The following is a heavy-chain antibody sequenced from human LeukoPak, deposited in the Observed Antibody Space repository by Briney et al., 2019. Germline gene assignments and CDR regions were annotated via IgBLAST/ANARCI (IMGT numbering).Heavy chain of an antibody. Sequence: SETLSLTCTVSGGSISSYYWSWIRQPAGKGLEWIGYIYYSGSTNYNPSLKSRVTISVDTSKNQFSLKLSSVTAADTAVYYCAREYCSGGSCYYAFDIWGQGTMATVSS. J-gene: IGHJ3*02. CDR2: IYYSGST. V-gene: IGHV4-59*01. CDR1: GGSISSYY. D-gene: IGHD2-15*01. CDR3: AREYCSGGSCYYAFDI.